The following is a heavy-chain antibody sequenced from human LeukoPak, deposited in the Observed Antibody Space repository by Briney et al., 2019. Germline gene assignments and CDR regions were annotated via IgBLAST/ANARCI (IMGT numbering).Heavy chain of an antibody. J-gene: IGHJ3*01. V-gene: IGHV4-59*11. CDR1: GGSFTTHY. CDR3: ASDSISTNAFDA. Sequence: SETLSLTCTVSGGSFTTHYWSWIRQPPGKGLEWIGYISYVGSTSYNPSLKSRVTISIDTSKNEVSLMLTSVTAADTAVYYCASDSISTNAFDAWGQGTMVTVSS. D-gene: IGHD2-2*01. CDR2: ISYVGST.